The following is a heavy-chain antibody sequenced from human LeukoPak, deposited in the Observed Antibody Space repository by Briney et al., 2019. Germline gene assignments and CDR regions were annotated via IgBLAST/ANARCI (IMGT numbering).Heavy chain of an antibody. J-gene: IGHJ4*02. D-gene: IGHD2-2*01. CDR1: GYTFIGNY. CDR2: IIPNSGGT. Sequence: ASVKVSCKASGYTFIGNYLHWVRQAPGQGLEWMGWIIPNSGGTNYAQKFQGRVTMTRDTSISTAYMALSSLKSDDTAVYYCARDLDVETVAMPGGYWGQGTLVTVSS. V-gene: IGHV1-2*02. CDR3: ARDLDVETVAMPGGY.